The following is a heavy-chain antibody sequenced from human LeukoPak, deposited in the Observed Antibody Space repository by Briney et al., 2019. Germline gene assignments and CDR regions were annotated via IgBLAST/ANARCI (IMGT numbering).Heavy chain of an antibody. D-gene: IGHD5-18*01. J-gene: IGHJ4*02. Sequence: SETLSLTCTVSGGSISSYYWSWIRQPAGKGLEWIGRIYTSGSTNYNPALKSRVTMSVDTSKNQFSLKLRSVTAADTAVYYCARDEYSYGYVYWGQGTLVTVSS. V-gene: IGHV4-4*07. CDR3: ARDEYSYGYVY. CDR1: GGSISSYY. CDR2: IYTSGST.